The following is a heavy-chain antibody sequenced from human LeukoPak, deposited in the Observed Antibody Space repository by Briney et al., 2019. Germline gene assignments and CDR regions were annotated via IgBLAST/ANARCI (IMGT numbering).Heavy chain of an antibody. V-gene: IGHV4-34*01. D-gene: IGHD3-22*01. CDR1: GGSFSGYY. J-gene: IGHJ4*02. CDR3: ARGVVSYDSSGYGN. Sequence: KPSETLSLTCAVYGGSFSGYYWSWIRQPPGKGLEWIGEINHSGSTNYNPSLKSRVTMSVDTSKNQFSLKLSSVTAADTAVYYCARGVVSYDSSGYGNWGQGTLVTVSS. CDR2: INHSGST.